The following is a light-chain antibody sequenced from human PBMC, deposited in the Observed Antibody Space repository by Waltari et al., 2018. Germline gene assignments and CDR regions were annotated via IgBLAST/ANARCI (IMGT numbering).Light chain of an antibody. CDR1: QSISSY. Sequence: DIQMPQSPSSLSASVGDRVTITCRASQSISSYLNWYQQKPGKAPKLLIYAASSLQSGVPARFSGRGSGTDFTLTISSLQPEDFAAYDCQRSDSTPLTFGGVTKVEIK. CDR3: QRSDSTPLT. V-gene: IGKV1-39*01. CDR2: AAS. J-gene: IGKJ4*01.